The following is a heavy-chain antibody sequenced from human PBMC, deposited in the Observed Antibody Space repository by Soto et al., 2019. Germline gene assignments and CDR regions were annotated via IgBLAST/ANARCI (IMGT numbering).Heavy chain of an antibody. D-gene: IGHD1-26*01. CDR1: GFTFSSYW. CDR3: ARDCRGSYCAYYYYGMDV. V-gene: IGHV3-7*03. CDR2: IKQDGSEK. J-gene: IGHJ6*02. Sequence: QPGGSLRLSCAASGFTFSSYWMSWVRQAPGKGLEWVANIKQDGSEKYYVDSVKGRFTISRGNAKNSLYLQMNSLRAEDTAVYYCARDCRGSYCAYYYYGMDVWGQGTTVTVSS.